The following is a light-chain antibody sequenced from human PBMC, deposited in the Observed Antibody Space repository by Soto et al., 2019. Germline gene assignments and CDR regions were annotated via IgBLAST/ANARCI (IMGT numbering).Light chain of an antibody. CDR1: QSVSSNY. CDR3: QQYGSSPLT. V-gene: IGKV3-20*01. Sequence: EIVLTQSPGTLSLSPGERATLSCRASQSVSSNYVAWYHQKHGQXHKVLIYRASSRATGIPDRFSGSGSGTDGTITISRLEPEDFAMYDGQQYGSSPLTFGGGTKVDIK. J-gene: IGKJ4*01. CDR2: RAS.